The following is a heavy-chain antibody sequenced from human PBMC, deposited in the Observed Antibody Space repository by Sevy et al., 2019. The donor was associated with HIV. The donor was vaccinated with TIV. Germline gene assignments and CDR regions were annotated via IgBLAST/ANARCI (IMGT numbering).Heavy chain of an antibody. CDR1: GFTITKYG. CDR3: TKDGSYWGSWD. J-gene: IGHJ4*02. Sequence: GGSLRLSCAASGFTITKYGMHWVRQAPGKGLEGVALLPHDGSNQYYADSVEGRFTVSRDISKNTLYLQMNSLRTGDTAVYFCTKDGSYWGSWDWGQGTLVTVSS. CDR2: LPHDGSNQ. V-gene: IGHV3-30*02. D-gene: IGHD3-10*01.